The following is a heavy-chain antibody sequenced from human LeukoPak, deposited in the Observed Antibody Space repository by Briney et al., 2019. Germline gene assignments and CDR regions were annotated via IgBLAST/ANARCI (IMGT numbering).Heavy chain of an antibody. CDR2: ISGSGGST. J-gene: IGHJ4*02. CDR1: GFTFSSYA. Sequence: PGGSLRLSCAASGFTFSSYAMSWVRQAPGKGLEWVSAISGSGGSTYYADSVKGRFTISRDNSKNTLYLQMNSLRAEDTAVYYCAKDSSVGVGDTSKFFDYWGQGTLVTVSS. D-gene: IGHD1-26*01. CDR3: AKDSSVGVGDTSKFFDY. V-gene: IGHV3-23*01.